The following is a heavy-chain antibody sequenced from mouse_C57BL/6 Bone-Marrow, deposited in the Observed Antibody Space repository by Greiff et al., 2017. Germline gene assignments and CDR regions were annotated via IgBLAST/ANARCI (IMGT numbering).Heavy chain of an antibody. D-gene: IGHD1-1*01. CDR1: GFTFSGYG. CDR2: ISSGGSYT. Sequence: DVMLVESGGDLVKPGGSLTLSCAASGFTFSGYGMSWVRQTPDKRLEWVATISSGGSYTYYPDSVKGRFTISRDNAKNTLYLQMSSLKSEDTALYYCARHYYGSSPYAMDYWGQGTSVTVSS. J-gene: IGHJ4*01. V-gene: IGHV5-6*02. CDR3: ARHYYGSSPYAMDY.